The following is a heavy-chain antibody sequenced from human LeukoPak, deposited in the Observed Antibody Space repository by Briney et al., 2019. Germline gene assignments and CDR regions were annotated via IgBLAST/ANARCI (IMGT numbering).Heavy chain of an antibody. D-gene: IGHD3-22*01. Sequence: GGSLRLSCAASGFTFSSYSMNWVRQAPGKGLEWVSSITTSSYIYYADSVKGRFTISRDNAKNSLYLQMNSLRAEDTAVYYCARRAGNSSAYDYWGQGALVTVSS. CDR1: GFTFSSYS. J-gene: IGHJ4*02. CDR3: ARRAGNSSAYDY. V-gene: IGHV3-21*01. CDR2: ITTSSYI.